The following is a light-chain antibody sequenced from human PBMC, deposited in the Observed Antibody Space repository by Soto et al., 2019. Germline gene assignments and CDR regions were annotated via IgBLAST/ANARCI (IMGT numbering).Light chain of an antibody. Sequence: EIVLTQSPGTLSLSPGERATLSCRASQSVSSNYLAWYQQKPGQAPRLLIYGASSRATGIPDRFSGSGSGTDFTLTISRLEPEDFAVYYCQQYDSSPLTFGGGPRWRSN. CDR2: GAS. V-gene: IGKV3-20*01. CDR3: QQYDSSPLT. CDR1: QSVSSNY. J-gene: IGKJ4*01.